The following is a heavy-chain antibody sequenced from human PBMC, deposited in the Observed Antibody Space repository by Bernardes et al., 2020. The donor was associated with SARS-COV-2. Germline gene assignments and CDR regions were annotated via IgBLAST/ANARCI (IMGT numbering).Heavy chain of an antibody. Sequence: SETLSLTCGVYGGSLTGYYWSWIRQPPGKGLEWIGEINHSGGTNYNPSLKSRVSLAIDTSKNQFSLKLTSVIAADTAVYYCARWYSTSGYWGVSGSMHAPRHDGMDVWGQGTTVTVSS. D-gene: IGHD6-13*01. CDR3: ARWYSTSGYWGVSGSMHAPRHDGMDV. V-gene: IGHV4-34*01. CDR1: GGSLTGYY. CDR2: INHSGGT. J-gene: IGHJ6*02.